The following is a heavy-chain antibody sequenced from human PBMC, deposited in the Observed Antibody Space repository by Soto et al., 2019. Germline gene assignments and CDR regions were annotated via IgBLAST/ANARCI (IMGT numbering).Heavy chain of an antibody. CDR2: IYPGDSDT. CDR3: ARPTPHNYYDSSGYKWDSGVDYYYGMDV. D-gene: IGHD3-22*01. J-gene: IGHJ6*02. CDR1: GYSFTSYW. Sequence: GESLKISCKGSGYSFTSYWIGWVRQMPGKGLEWMGIIYPGDSDTRYSPSFQGQVTISADKSISTAYLQWSSLKASDTAMYYCARPTPHNYYDSSGYKWDSGVDYYYGMDVWGQGTTVTVSS. V-gene: IGHV5-51*01.